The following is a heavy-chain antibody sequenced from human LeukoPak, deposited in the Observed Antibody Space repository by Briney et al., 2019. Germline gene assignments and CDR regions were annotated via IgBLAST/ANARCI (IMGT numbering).Heavy chain of an antibody. V-gene: IGHV4-34*01. CDR2: INHSGST. Sequence: SETLSLTCAVYGGPFSGYYWSWIRQPPGKGLEWIGEINHSGSTNYNPSLKSRVTISVDTSKNQFSLKLSSVTAADTAVYYCASLSLLLRKKDYWGQGTLVTVSS. CDR1: GGPFSGYY. CDR3: ASLSLLLRKKDY. D-gene: IGHD1-26*01. J-gene: IGHJ4*02.